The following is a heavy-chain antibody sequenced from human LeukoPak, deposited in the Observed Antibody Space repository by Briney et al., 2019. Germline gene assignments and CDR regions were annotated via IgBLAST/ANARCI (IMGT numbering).Heavy chain of an antibody. CDR3: AKGADYVWGSYRY. J-gene: IGHJ4*02. D-gene: IGHD3-16*02. V-gene: IGHV3-30*02. CDR2: IRYDGSNK. Sequence: GGSLRLSCAASGFTFSSYGMHWVRQAPGKGLEWVAFIRYDGSNKYYADSVKGRFTISRDNSKNTLYLQMNSLRAEDTAVYYGAKGADYVWGSYRYWGQGTLVTVSS. CDR1: GFTFSSYG.